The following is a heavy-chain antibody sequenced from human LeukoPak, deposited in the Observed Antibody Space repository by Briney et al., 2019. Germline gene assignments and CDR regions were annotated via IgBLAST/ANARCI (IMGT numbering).Heavy chain of an antibody. V-gene: IGHV4-34*09. Sequence: SETLSLTCAVYGGSFSGYYWSWIRQPPGKGLEWIGEINHSGSTYYNPSLKSRVTISVDASKNQFSLKLSSVTAADTAVYYCAREDLYCTNGVCVVGAFDIWGQGTMVTVSS. CDR1: GGSFSGYY. J-gene: IGHJ3*02. CDR3: AREDLYCTNGVCVVGAFDI. D-gene: IGHD2-8*01. CDR2: INHSGST.